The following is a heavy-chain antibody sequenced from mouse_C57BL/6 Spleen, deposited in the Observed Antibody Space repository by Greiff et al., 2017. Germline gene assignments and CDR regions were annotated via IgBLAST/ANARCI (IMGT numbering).Heavy chain of an antibody. V-gene: IGHV3-8*01. CDR3: ARWTAQATYAMDY. J-gene: IGHJ4*01. Sequence: VQLKESGPGLAKPSQTLSLTCSVTGYSIPSDYWNWIRKFTGNKLEYMGYISYSGITYYNPSLTSRISITRDTSKNQYYLQLNSVTTEDTATYYCARWTAQATYAMDYWGQGTSVTVSS. D-gene: IGHD3-2*02. CDR1: GYSIPSDY. CDR2: ISYSGIT.